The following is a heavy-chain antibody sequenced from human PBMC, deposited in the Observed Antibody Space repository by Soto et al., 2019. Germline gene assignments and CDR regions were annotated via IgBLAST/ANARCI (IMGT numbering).Heavy chain of an antibody. J-gene: IGHJ4*02. CDR1: GGSISSYY. Sequence: LSLTCTVSGGSISSYYWSWIRQPPGKGLEWVGRSRDKPQGYSTAYAASVKGRFTTSRDEPKNSAYLQMNSLKTEDTAVYYCVRATYFSDSSGYTRCLDYWGQGTLVTVSS. V-gene: IGHV3-72*01. CDR2: SRDKPQGYST. D-gene: IGHD3-22*01. CDR3: VRATYFSDSSGYTRCLDY.